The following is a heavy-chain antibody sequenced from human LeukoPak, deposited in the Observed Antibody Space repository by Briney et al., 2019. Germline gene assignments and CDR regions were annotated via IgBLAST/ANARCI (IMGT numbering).Heavy chain of an antibody. D-gene: IGHD6-13*01. CDR2: IDYIGST. Sequence: PSETLSLTCTVTGASISSYYWGWIRQPPGKGLEWIGYIDYIGSTNYNPSLKSRVTISVDTSKNQFSLKLSSVTAADTAVYYCAVGSSSWYGPNFDYWGQGTLVTVSS. J-gene: IGHJ4*02. V-gene: IGHV4-59*01. CDR1: GASISSYY. CDR3: AVGSSSWYGPNFDY.